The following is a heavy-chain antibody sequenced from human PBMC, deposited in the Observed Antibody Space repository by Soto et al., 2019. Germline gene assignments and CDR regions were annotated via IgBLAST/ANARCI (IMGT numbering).Heavy chain of an antibody. J-gene: IGHJ6*02. Sequence: ASVKVSCKASGYTFTGYYMHWVRQAPGQGLEWMGWINPNSGGTNYAQKFQGWVTMTGDTSISTAYMELSRLRSDDTAVYYCARAARPYYYYYGMDVWGQGTTVTVSS. CDR2: INPNSGGT. CDR1: GYTFTGYY. V-gene: IGHV1-2*04. D-gene: IGHD6-6*01. CDR3: ARAARPYYYYYGMDV.